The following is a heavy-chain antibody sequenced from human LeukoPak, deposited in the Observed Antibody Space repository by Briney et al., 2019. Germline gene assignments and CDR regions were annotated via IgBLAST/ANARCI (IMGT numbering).Heavy chain of an antibody. V-gene: IGHV4-34*01. J-gene: IGHJ4*02. Sequence: SETLSLTCAVYGGSFSGYYWNWIRQSPGKGLEWIGEINHSGSTNYNPSLKSRVTVSVDTSKNQFSLKLNSVIATDTAVYYCASEGTTFSSFDYWGQGTLVTVSS. CDR3: ASEGTTFSSFDY. CDR1: GGSFSGYY. CDR2: INHSGST. D-gene: IGHD1-1*01.